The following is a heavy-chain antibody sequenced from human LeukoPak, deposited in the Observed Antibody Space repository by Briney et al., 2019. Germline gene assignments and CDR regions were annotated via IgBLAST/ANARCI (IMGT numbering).Heavy chain of an antibody. D-gene: IGHD3-22*01. Sequence: GGSLRLSCAASGFTFSSYEMNWVRQAPGKGLEWVSYIGSSGSTIYYADSVKGRFTISRDNAKSSLYLQMNSLRAEDTAVYYCAREGHTYYYDSSGYVDYWGQGTLVTVSS. CDR1: GFTFSSYE. CDR3: AREGHTYYYDSSGYVDY. CDR2: IGSSGSTI. J-gene: IGHJ4*02. V-gene: IGHV3-48*03.